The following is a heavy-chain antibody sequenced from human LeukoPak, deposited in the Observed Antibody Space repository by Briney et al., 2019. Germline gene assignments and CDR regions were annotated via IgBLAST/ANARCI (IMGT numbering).Heavy chain of an antibody. CDR2: IYHSGST. D-gene: IGHD2-2*01. Sequence: SETLSLTCTVSGYSISSGYYWGWIRQPPGKGLEWIGSIYHSGSTYYNPSLKSRVTISVDTSKNQFSLKLSSVTAADTAVYYCARDLLEPAVHFRTYNWFDPWGQGTLVTVSS. J-gene: IGHJ5*02. CDR1: GYSISSGYY. CDR3: ARDLLEPAVHFRTYNWFDP. V-gene: IGHV4-38-2*02.